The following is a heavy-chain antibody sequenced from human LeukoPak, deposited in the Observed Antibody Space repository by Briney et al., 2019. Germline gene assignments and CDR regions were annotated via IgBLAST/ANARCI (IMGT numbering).Heavy chain of an antibody. CDR1: GFTFRHYA. CDR3: ASVGRRGGNSGDY. CDR2: ISSSGSTI. V-gene: IGHV3-11*04. D-gene: IGHD4-23*01. J-gene: IGHJ4*02. Sequence: GGSLRLSCVASGFTFRHYAMSWIRQAPGKGLEWVSYISSSGSTIYYADSVKGRFTISRDNAKNSLYLQMNSLRAEDTAVYYCASVGRRGGNSGDYWGQGTLVTVSS.